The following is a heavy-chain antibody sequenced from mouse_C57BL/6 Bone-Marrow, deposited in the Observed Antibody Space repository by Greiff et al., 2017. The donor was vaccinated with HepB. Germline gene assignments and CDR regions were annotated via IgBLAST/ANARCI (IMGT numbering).Heavy chain of an antibody. CDR3: ARDPYYEDAMDY. Sequence: QVQLQQPGTELVKPGASVKLSCKASGYTFTSYWMHWVKQRPGQGLEWIGNINPSNGGTNYNEKFKSKATLTVDKSSRTAYMQLSSLTSEDSAVYYCARDPYYEDAMDYWGQGTSVTVSS. V-gene: IGHV1-53*01. CDR2: INPSNGGT. J-gene: IGHJ4*01. D-gene: IGHD2-4*01. CDR1: GYTFTSYW.